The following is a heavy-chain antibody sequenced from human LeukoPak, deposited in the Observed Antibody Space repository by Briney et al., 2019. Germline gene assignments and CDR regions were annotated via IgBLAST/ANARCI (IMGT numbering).Heavy chain of an antibody. D-gene: IGHD1-14*01. Sequence: PSETLSPTCTVSGGSISSSSYYWGWIRQPPGKGLEWIGSIYYSGSTYYNPSLKSRVTISVDTSKNQFSLKLSSVTAADTAVYYCARSRITSTFDNWGQGTLVTVSS. J-gene: IGHJ4*02. V-gene: IGHV4-39*01. CDR3: ARSRITSTFDN. CDR2: IYYSGST. CDR1: GGSISSSSYY.